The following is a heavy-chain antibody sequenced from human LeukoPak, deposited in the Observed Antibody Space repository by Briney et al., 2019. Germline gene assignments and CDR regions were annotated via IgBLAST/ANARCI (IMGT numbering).Heavy chain of an antibody. CDR2: IYTSGST. CDR3: ARGVGGYDFDY. CDR1: GGSISSGSYY. J-gene: IGHJ4*02. D-gene: IGHD1-26*01. V-gene: IGHV4-61*02. Sequence: SETLSLTCTVSGGSISSGSYYWNWIRQPAGKGLEWIGRIYTSGSTNYNPSLKSRVTISVDTSKNQFSLKLTSVTAADTAMYYCARGVGGYDFDYWGQGTLVTVSS.